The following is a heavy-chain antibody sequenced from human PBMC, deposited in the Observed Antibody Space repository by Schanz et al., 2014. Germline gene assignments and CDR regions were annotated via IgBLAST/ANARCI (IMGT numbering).Heavy chain of an antibody. D-gene: IGHD4-4*01. Sequence: QVQLVESGGGVVQPGRSRRLSCEASGFTFSSYGMHWVRQAPGKGLEWVAVISYDGNNEDYADSVKGRFSISRDNSKNTVYLQMSSLRVEDTAVYYCARRPQLQCFDYWGQGTLVTVSS. CDR1: GFTFSSYG. J-gene: IGHJ4*02. CDR3: ARRPQLQCFDY. CDR2: ISYDGNNE. V-gene: IGHV3-30*03.